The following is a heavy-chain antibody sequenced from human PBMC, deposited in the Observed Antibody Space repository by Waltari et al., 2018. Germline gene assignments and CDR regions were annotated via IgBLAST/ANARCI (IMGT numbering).Heavy chain of an antibody. CDR3: ARDLKYTNGWYEMPV. V-gene: IGHV4-31*03. Sequence: QVHLQESGPGLVNPSQTLSLTCTVSGGSVSRGGYSCSWFRQRPGEALDRVGHIYNTWNTDYNPSLRSRVDISLDTSENQFSLKVNLLTAADTAVYYCARDLKYTNGWYEMPVWGQGTLVTVSS. CDR2: IYNTWNT. D-gene: IGHD6-13*01. J-gene: IGHJ4*02. CDR1: GGSVSRGGYS.